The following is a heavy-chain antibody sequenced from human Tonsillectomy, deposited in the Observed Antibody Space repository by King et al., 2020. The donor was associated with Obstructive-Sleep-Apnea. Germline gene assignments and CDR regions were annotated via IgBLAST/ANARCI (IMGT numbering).Heavy chain of an antibody. V-gene: IGHV3-30-3*01. CDR3: ARGSREIDN. Sequence: VQLVESGGGVVQPGKSLRLSCAASGFNFRSFAMHWVRLAPGKGPEWVALVSYDGTNKFYGDSVEGRFTVSRDNSKNTVYLEMNSLTVEDTGVYYCARGSREIDNWGRGTLVIVSS. CDR1: GFNFRSFA. J-gene: IGHJ4*02. CDR2: VSYDGTNK.